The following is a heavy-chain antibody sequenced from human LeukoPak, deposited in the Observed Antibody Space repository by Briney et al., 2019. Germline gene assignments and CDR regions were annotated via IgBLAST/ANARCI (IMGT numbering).Heavy chain of an antibody. CDR2: IYYSGST. J-gene: IGHJ4*02. D-gene: IGHD5-18*01. V-gene: IGHV4-39*01. CDR1: GGSISSSSYY. CDR3: ASRGYSYGYFSY. Sequence: PSETLSLPCTVSGGSISSSSYYWGWIRQPPGKGLEWFGSIYYSGSTYYNPSLKSRVTISVDTSKNQFSLKLSSVTAADTAVYYCASRGYSYGYFSYWGQGTLVTVSS.